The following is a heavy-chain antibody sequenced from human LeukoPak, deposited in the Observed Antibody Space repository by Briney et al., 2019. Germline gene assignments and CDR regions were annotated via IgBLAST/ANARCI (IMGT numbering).Heavy chain of an antibody. CDR3: AIRYGSGSSYFDY. J-gene: IGHJ4*02. D-gene: IGHD3-10*01. CDR1: GGTFSSYT. Sequence: SVKVSCKASGGTFSSYTISWVRQAPGQGLQWMGRIIPILGIANYAQKFQGRVTITADKSTSTAYMELSSLRSEDTAVYYCAIRYGSGSSYFDYWGQGTLVTVSS. V-gene: IGHV1-69*02. CDR2: IIPILGIA.